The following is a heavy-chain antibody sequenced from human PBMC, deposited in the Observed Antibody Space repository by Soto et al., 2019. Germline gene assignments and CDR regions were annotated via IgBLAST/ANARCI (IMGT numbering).Heavy chain of an antibody. CDR2: ISHDGSKK. J-gene: IGHJ6*03. Sequence: SPRLSCAAPGFIFRSFGMHWGRPAPRKGLQWVAVISHDGSKKYYEDSVKGRFIISRDNSKNTLYLQMNSLRAEDTAVYYCAKSDLYGDYDYFYMDVWGTGTTVTVSS. CDR3: AKSDLYGDYDYFYMDV. CDR1: GFIFRSFG. V-gene: IGHV3-30*18. D-gene: IGHD4-17*01.